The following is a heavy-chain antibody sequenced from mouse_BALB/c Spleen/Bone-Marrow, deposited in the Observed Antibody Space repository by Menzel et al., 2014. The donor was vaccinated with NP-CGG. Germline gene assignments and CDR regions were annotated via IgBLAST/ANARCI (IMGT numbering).Heavy chain of an antibody. CDR3: ARLGRGDFDY. CDR2: IRNKANGYTT. CDR1: GFTFTDYY. D-gene: IGHD3-1*01. J-gene: IGHJ2*02. Sequence: EVQLQQSGGGLVQPGGSLRLSCATSGFTFTDYYMNWVRQPPGKALEWLGFIRNKANGYTTEYSASVKGRFTISRDTSQSILYLQINILRAEDSASYYGARLGRGDFDYWGQGTSLTVSS. V-gene: IGHV7-3*02.